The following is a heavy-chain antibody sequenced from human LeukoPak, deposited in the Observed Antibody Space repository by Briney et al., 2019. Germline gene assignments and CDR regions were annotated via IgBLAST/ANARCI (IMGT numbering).Heavy chain of an antibody. D-gene: IGHD5-12*01. CDR2: INPNSGGT. Sequence: ASVRVPCKASGYTFTSYAMNWVRQAPGQGLEWMGWINPNSGGTNYAQKFQGWVTMTRDTSISTAYMELSRLRSDDTAVYYCARDHRYKFARIVATIIFDYWGQGTLVTVSS. J-gene: IGHJ4*02. CDR3: ARDHRYKFARIVATIIFDY. V-gene: IGHV1-2*04. CDR1: GYTFTSYA.